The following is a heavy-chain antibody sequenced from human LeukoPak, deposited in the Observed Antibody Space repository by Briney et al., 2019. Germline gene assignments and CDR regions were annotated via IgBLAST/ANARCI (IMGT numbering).Heavy chain of an antibody. D-gene: IGHD3-10*01. V-gene: IGHV3-74*01. CDR2: INSDGINT. CDR3: ASSRSGVY. Sequence: GGSLRLSCAASGFTFSNYWMHWVRQAPGKGLVWVSRINSDGINTSYADSVKGRFTISRDNAKNTLNLQMNSLRAEDTAVYYCASSRSGVYWGQGTLVTVSS. J-gene: IGHJ4*02. CDR1: GFTFSNYW.